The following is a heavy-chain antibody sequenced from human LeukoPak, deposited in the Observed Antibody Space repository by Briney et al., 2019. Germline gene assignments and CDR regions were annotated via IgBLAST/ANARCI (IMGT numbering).Heavy chain of an antibody. CDR3: ARSDVDMAA. Sequence: GGSLRLSCAASGFTFNTYGMHWVRQAPGKGLEWVAVISNDGNNKLYGDSVKGRFTISRDNSKNTLYLQMNSLRAEDTAVYYCARSDVDMAAWGQATLVTVSS. D-gene: IGHD5-12*01. J-gene: IGHJ5*02. CDR2: ISNDGNNK. CDR1: GFTFNTYG. V-gene: IGHV3-30*03.